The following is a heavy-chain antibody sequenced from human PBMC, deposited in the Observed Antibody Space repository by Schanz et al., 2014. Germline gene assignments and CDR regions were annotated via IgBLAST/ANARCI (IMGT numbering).Heavy chain of an antibody. Sequence: EVQLVASGGGLVQPGGSLRLSCAASGFAVDNYYMSCVRQAPGRGLEWVSSISYGTSYIYYADSVKGRFTISRDNSKNSLYLQMNSLRAEDTAVYYCARDHTTESYYSAGPPIDYWGQGTLLTVSS. J-gene: IGHJ4*02. CDR3: ARDHTTESYYSAGPPIDY. CDR1: GFAVDNYY. D-gene: IGHD1-26*01. V-gene: IGHV3-21*01. CDR2: ISYGTSYI.